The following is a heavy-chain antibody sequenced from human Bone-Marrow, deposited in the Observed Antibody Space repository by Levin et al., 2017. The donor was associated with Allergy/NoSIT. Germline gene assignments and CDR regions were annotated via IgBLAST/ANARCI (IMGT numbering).Heavy chain of an antibody. V-gene: IGHV3-23*01. CDR1: GFTFSSYA. CDR3: AKGPPGIVVVVAANYDAFDI. J-gene: IGHJ3*02. Sequence: AGGSLRLSCAASGFTFSSYAMSWVRQAPGKGLEWVSAISGSGGSTYYADSVKGRFTISRDNSKNTLYLQMNSLRAEDTAVYYCAKGPPGIVVVVAANYDAFDIWGQGTMVTVSS. D-gene: IGHD2-15*01. CDR2: ISGSGGST.